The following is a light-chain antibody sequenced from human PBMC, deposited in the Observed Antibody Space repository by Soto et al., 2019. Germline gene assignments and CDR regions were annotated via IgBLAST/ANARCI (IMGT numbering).Light chain of an antibody. Sequence: EIVMTQSPATLSVSPGERATLSCRASQSTYTNLAWYQHKPGQAPRLLIYGASTRATAIPARFSGSGSGTEFTLTISSLQSEDFAVYYCQQYKKWPLTFGGGTKVEIK. V-gene: IGKV3-15*01. CDR1: QSTYTN. J-gene: IGKJ4*01. CDR2: GAS. CDR3: QQYKKWPLT.